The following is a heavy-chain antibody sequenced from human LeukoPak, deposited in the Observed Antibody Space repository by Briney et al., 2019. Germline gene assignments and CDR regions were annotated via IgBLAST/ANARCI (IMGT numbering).Heavy chain of an antibody. CDR3: ARERVSRFYYFDY. J-gene: IGHJ4*02. Sequence: GGSLRLSCAASGFTCSSYSMNWVRQAPGKGLEWVLYISSSSSTIYYADSVKDRFTIFRDNAKNSLYLQMNSLRDEDTAVYYCARERVSRFYYFDYWGQGTLVTVSS. CDR2: ISSSSSTI. D-gene: IGHD2-2*01. CDR1: GFTCSSYS. V-gene: IGHV3-48*02.